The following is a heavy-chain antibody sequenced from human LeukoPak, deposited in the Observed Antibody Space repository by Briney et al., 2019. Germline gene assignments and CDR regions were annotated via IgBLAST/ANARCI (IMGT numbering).Heavy chain of an antibody. CDR3: ARDFYYGSGSYYYGMDV. Sequence: GGSLRLSCAASGFTFSSYWMSWVRQAPGKGLEWVAVISYDGSNKYYADSVKGRFTISRDNSKNTLYLQMNSLRAEDTAVYYCARDFYYGSGSYYYGMDVWGQGTTVTVSS. D-gene: IGHD3-10*01. J-gene: IGHJ6*02. V-gene: IGHV3-30*03. CDR1: GFTFSSYW. CDR2: ISYDGSNK.